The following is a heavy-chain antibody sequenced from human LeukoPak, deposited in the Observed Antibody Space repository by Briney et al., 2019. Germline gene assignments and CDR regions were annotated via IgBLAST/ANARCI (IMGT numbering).Heavy chain of an antibody. J-gene: IGHJ4*02. CDR3: ASADIVVVPAAYGYFDY. V-gene: IGHV1-69*13. CDR1: GYTFTSYG. Sequence: SVKVSCKASGYTFTSYGISWVRQAPGQGLEWMGGIIPIFGTANYAQKFQGRVTITADESTSTAYMELSSLRSEDTAVYYCASADIVVVPAAYGYFDYWGQGTLVTVSS. CDR2: IIPIFGTA. D-gene: IGHD2-2*01.